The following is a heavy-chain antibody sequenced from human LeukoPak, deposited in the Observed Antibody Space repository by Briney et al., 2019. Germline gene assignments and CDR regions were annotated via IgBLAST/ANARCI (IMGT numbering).Heavy chain of an antibody. V-gene: IGHV3-23*01. Sequence: GGSLRLSCAASGFTLSSYAMNWVRQAPGKGLEWVSSISGGAGGAAYADSVKGRFTMSRDNSKNTLYLQMNSLRAEDTAVYYCAKDGGYGSGSYYPDYWGQGTLVTVSS. CDR1: GFTLSSYA. CDR2: ISGGAGGA. J-gene: IGHJ4*02. D-gene: IGHD3-10*01. CDR3: AKDGGYGSGSYYPDY.